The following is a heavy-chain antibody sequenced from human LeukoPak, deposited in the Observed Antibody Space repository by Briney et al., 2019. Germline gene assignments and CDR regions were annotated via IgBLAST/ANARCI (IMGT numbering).Heavy chain of an antibody. CDR2: INPNINGT. V-gene: IGHV1-2*02. Sequence: ASVKVSCKASGYTFTGYYIHWVRQAPGQEREGMGWINPNINGTNYAEKFQGRVTMTGDRSISNAYMELSRLRSDDTAVYYCARERTPGSGYGVDYWGQGTVVTVSS. J-gene: IGHJ4*02. CDR1: GYTFTGYY. CDR3: ARERTPGSGYGVDY. D-gene: IGHD6-25*01.